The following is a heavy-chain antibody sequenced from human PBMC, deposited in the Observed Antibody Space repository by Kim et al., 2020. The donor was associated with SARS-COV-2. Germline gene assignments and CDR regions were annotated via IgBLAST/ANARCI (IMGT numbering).Heavy chain of an antibody. V-gene: IGHV4-34*01. CDR3: ARGRRGVVITAFDS. J-gene: IGHJ4*02. D-gene: IGHD3-10*01. CDR2: LNQSGST. Sequence: SETLSLTCAIDGGTFSRNSWSWLRQPPGKGLEWIGELNQSGSTNDNPSLKSRVTISFDTSTNHFSLKLKSVTAADTAVYYCARGRRGVVITAFDSWGPG. CDR1: GGTFSRNS.